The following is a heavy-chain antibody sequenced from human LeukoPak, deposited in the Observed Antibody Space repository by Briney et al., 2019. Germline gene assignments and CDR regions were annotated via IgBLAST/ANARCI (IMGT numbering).Heavy chain of an antibody. Sequence: GGSLRLSCAASGFTFSSYSMNWVRQAPGKGLEWVSSISSSSSYIYYADSVKGRFTISRDNAKNSLYLQMNSLRAEDTAVYYCARGPRDSYQLPPYYYYYGMDVWGKGTMVTVSS. CDR2: ISSSSSYI. CDR1: GFTFSSYS. D-gene: IGHD2-2*01. J-gene: IGHJ6*04. V-gene: IGHV3-21*01. CDR3: ARGPRDSYQLPPYYYYYGMDV.